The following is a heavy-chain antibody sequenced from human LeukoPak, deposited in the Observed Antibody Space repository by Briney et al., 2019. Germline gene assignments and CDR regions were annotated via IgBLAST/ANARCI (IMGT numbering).Heavy chain of an antibody. Sequence: PGGSLRLSCAASVFTFSGSAIHWVRQASGKGLEWVGHIRSKANNYATSYAASVKGRFTISRDESKNTAYLQMSSLKTEDTAVYYCTRREQWLGYWHFDLWGRGSLVTVSS. CDR2: IRSKANNYAT. CDR1: VFTFSGSA. CDR3: TRREQWLGYWHFDL. J-gene: IGHJ2*01. D-gene: IGHD6-19*01. V-gene: IGHV3-73*01.